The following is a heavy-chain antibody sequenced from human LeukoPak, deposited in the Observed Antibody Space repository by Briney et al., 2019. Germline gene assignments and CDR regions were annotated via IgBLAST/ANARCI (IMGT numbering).Heavy chain of an antibody. CDR3: ARLRSVSSSFPYFDY. J-gene: IGHJ4*02. CDR1: GYDFTTYW. V-gene: IGHV5-51*01. CDR2: IYPGDSDT. Sequence: LGESLMISCEGSGYDFTTYWIGWVRQMPGKGLEWMGIIYPGDSDTRYSPSFEGQVTISADKSISTAYLQWSSLKASDTAMYYCARLRSVSSSFPYFDYWGQGTLVTVSS. D-gene: IGHD6-13*01.